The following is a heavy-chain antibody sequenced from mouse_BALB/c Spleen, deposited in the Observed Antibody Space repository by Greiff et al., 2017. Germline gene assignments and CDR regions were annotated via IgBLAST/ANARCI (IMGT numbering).Heavy chain of an antibody. J-gene: IGHJ4*01. V-gene: IGHV1S126*01. Sequence: VQLQESGPQLVRPGASVKISCKASGYSFTSYWMHWVKQRPGQGLEWIGMIDPSDSETRLNQKFNDKATLTVDKSSSTAYMQLSSPTSEDSAVYYCARRRGRYYAMDYWGQGTSVTVSS. CDR2: IDPSDSET. D-gene: IGHD6-1*01. CDR3: ARRRGRYYAMDY. CDR1: GYSFTSYW.